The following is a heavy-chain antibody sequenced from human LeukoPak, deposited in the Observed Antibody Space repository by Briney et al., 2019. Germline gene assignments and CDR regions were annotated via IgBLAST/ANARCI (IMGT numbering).Heavy chain of an antibody. D-gene: IGHD5-18*01. CDR2: IKQDGSEK. V-gene: IGHV3-7*01. Sequence: QPGGSLRLSCAASGFTFSSYWMSWVRQAPGKGLEWVANIKQDGSEKYYVDSVKGRFTISRDSAKNSLYLQMNSLRAEDTAVYYCAREGQGARGYSYGLDYWGQGTLVTVSS. J-gene: IGHJ4*02. CDR3: AREGQGARGYSYGLDY. CDR1: GFTFSSYW.